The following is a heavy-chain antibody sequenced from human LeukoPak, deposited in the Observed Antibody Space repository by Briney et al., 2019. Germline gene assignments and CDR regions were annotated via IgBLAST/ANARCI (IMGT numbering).Heavy chain of an antibody. CDR3: ARASEGFLEWLLPTQPITDVWFDP. V-gene: IGHV4-30-4*08. Sequence: SETLSLTCTVSGGSISIDHYYWSWVRQHPGKGLEWIGYIYYSGSTYYNPSLKSRVTISVDTSKNQFSLKLSSVTAADTAVYYCARASEGFLEWLLPTQPITDVWFDPWGQGTLVTVSS. J-gene: IGHJ5*02. CDR2: IYYSGST. CDR1: GGSISIDHYY. D-gene: IGHD3-3*01.